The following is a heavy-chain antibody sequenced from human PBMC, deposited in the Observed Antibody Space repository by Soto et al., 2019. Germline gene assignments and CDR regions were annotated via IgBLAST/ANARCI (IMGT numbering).Heavy chain of an antibody. Sequence: PSETLSLTCTVSGGSISSSSWSWIRQPPGRGLEWIGYIHNNGRTDYNPSLKSRVTISVDTSKNHFSLKLSSVTPADTAVYYCARARFCTSTSCYHYFDFWGQGTLVTVSS. CDR3: ARARFCTSTSCYHYFDF. J-gene: IGHJ4*02. CDR2: IHNNGRT. D-gene: IGHD2-2*01. CDR1: GGSISSSS. V-gene: IGHV4-59*01.